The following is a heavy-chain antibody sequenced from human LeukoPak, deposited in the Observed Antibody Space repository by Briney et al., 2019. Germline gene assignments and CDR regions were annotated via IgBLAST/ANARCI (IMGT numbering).Heavy chain of an antibody. D-gene: IGHD5-18*01. V-gene: IGHV3-23*01. Sequence: GGSLRLSCAASGFIFSSHGMNWVRQAPGKGLEWVSGVSPSGDITYYADSVKGRFTISRDNSKNTLYLQMNSLRAEDTAVYYCARDTAPLQLWYIYFDDWGQGTLVTVSS. J-gene: IGHJ4*02. CDR1: GFIFSSHG. CDR3: ARDTAPLQLWYIYFDD. CDR2: VSPSGDIT.